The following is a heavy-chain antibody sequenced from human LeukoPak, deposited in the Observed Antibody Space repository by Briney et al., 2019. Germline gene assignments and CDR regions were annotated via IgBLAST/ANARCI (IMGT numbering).Heavy chain of an antibody. CDR1: GFTFRTST. J-gene: IGHJ3*02. CDR3: AAELNGVNSDCCNFEI. D-gene: IGHD4-23*01. V-gene: IGHV1-58*01. Sequence: SVKVSCKASGFTFRTSTVQWVRQARGQRLKWIGWVSVGSGMTKYAHSLQERLSITRDMSTGTAYMELGSLTSDDTAVYYCAAELNGVNSDCCNFEIWGQGTMVTVSS. CDR2: VSVGSGMT.